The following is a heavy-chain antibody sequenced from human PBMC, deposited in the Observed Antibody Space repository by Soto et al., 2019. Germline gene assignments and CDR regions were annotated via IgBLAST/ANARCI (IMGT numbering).Heavy chain of an antibody. CDR2: IYPGDSDT. CDR1: GYIFSRNW. CDR3: ARRAVGSEYFQY. Sequence: PGESLKISCKGSGYIFSRNWIGWVRQMPGKGLEWMGIIYPGDSDTKYSPSFQGQVTISVDKSISTAYLQWSSLKASDTAMYYCARRAVGSEYFQYWGQGTLVTVSS. J-gene: IGHJ1*01. D-gene: IGHD1-26*01. V-gene: IGHV5-51*01.